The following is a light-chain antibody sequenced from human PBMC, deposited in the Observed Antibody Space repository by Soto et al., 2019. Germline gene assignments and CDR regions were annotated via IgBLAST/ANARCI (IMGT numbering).Light chain of an antibody. CDR2: EVS. V-gene: IGLV2-14*01. CDR1: SSDVGGYNY. J-gene: IGLJ3*02. Sequence: QSVLTQPASVSGSPGQSITISCTGTSSDVGGYNYVSWYQQHPGKAPKLMIYEVSNRPSGVSNRFSGSKSGNTASLTISGLQAEDEADYYCTSYTTSSTHWVFGEGTQLTVL. CDR3: TSYTTSSTHWV.